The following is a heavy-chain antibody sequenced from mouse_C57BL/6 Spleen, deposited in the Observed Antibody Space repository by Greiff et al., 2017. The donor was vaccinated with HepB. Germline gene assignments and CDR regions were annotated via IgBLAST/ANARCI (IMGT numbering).Heavy chain of an antibody. CDR1: GFTFSSYT. J-gene: IGHJ3*01. D-gene: IGHD1-3*01. CDR3: ARRENYWFAY. CDR2: ISGGGGNT. V-gene: IGHV5-9*01. Sequence: EVQVVESGGGLVKPGGSLKLSCAASGFTFSSYTMSWVRQAPEKRLEWVATISGGGGNTYYPDSVKGRFTFSRDSAKNTLYLQMSSLTSDDAALYYCARRENYWFAYWGQGTLVTVSA.